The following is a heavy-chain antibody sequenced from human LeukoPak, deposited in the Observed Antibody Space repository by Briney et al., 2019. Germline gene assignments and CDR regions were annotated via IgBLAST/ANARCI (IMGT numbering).Heavy chain of an antibody. V-gene: IGHV1-69*04. Sequence: SVKVSCKASGGTFSSYAISLVRQAPGQGLEWMGRIIPILVIANYAQKFQGRVTITADKSTSTAYMELSSLRSEDTAVYYCARSRYSSGWYLGYWGQGTLVTVSS. CDR1: GGTFSSYA. CDR3: ARSRYSSGWYLGY. J-gene: IGHJ4*02. CDR2: IIPILVIA. D-gene: IGHD6-19*01.